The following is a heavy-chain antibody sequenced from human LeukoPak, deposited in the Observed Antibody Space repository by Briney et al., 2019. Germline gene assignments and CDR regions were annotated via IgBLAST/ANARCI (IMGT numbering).Heavy chain of an antibody. CDR2: INPSSGST. J-gene: IGHJ4*02. D-gene: IGHD3-22*01. Sequence: ASVKVSCKASGYTFTSYYMHWVRQAPGQGLEWMGIINPSSGSTSYAQKFQGRVTMTRDTSTSTVYMELSSLRSEDTAVYYCARNPEVYDSSGYPRYFDYWGQGTLVTVSS. CDR3: ARNPEVYDSSGYPRYFDY. CDR1: GYTFTSYY. V-gene: IGHV1-46*03.